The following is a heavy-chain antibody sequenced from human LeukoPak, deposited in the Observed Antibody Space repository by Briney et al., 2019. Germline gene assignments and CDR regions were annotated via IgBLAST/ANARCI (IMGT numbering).Heavy chain of an antibody. Sequence: PGGSLRLSCAASGFTFSSYDMHWVRQAPGKGLEWVALISYDGSNKYYADSVKGRFTISRDNSKNTLYLQMNSLRAEDTAVYYCAKDRDYYGSGSYWGQGALVTVSS. J-gene: IGHJ4*02. CDR1: GFTFSSYD. CDR2: ISYDGSNK. CDR3: AKDRDYYGSGSY. V-gene: IGHV3-30*18. D-gene: IGHD3-10*01.